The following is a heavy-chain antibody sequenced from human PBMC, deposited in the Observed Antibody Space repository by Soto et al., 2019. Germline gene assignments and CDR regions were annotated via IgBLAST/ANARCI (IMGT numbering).Heavy chain of an antibody. CDR2: INPSGGST. V-gene: IGHV1-46*01. CDR1: GYTFTSYY. Sequence: ASVKVSCKASGYTFTSYYMHWVRQAPGQGLEWMRIINPSGGSTNYAQKFQGRVTMTRDTSTSTVYMELSSLRSEDTAVYYCARANYDILTGYRPYYYYGMDVWGQGTTVTVSS. D-gene: IGHD3-9*01. CDR3: ARANYDILTGYRPYYYYGMDV. J-gene: IGHJ6*02.